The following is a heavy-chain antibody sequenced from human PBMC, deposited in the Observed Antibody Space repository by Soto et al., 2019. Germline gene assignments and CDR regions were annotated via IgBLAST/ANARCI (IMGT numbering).Heavy chain of an antibody. CDR1: GFTFSSYG. D-gene: IGHD3-22*01. V-gene: IGHV3-33*01. J-gene: IGHJ5*02. CDR2: IWYDGSNK. Sequence: GGSLRLSCAASGFTFSSYGMHWVRQAPGKGLEWVAVIWYDGSNKYYADSVKGRFTISRDNSKNTLYLQMNSLRAEDTAVYYCARESDDSSGYYWFDPWGQGTLVTVSS. CDR3: ARESDDSSGYYWFDP.